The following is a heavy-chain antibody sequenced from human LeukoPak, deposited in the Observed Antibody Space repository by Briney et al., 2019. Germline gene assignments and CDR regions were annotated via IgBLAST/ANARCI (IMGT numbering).Heavy chain of an antibody. J-gene: IGHJ4*02. Sequence: SVKVSYKASGGTFSSYAISWVRQAPGQGLEWMGGIIPIFVTANYAQKFQGRVTITTDESTNTAYMELSSLRSEDTAVYYCVREKGVGSLGWGQGTLVTVSS. CDR1: GGTFSSYA. D-gene: IGHD1-26*01. CDR2: IIPIFVTA. V-gene: IGHV1-69*05. CDR3: VREKGVGSLG.